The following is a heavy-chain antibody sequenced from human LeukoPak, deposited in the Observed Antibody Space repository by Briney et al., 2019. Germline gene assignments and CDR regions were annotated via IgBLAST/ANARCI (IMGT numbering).Heavy chain of an antibody. CDR1: GFSVSNNY. CDR3: ARTSEGGYFDY. J-gene: IGHJ4*02. CDR2: IYSGGST. Sequence: GGSLRLSCAASGFSVSNNYMSWVRQAPGKGLEWVSVIYSGGSTFYADSVKGRFTISRDNSKNTLYLQMNSLRAEDTAVYYCARTSEGGYFDYWGQGAVVTVSS. D-gene: IGHD1-14*01. V-gene: IGHV3-66*01.